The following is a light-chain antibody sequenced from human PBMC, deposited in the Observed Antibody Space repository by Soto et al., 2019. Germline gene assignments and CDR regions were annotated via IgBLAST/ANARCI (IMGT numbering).Light chain of an antibody. V-gene: IGKV3-15*01. J-gene: IGKJ1*01. CDR2: GAS. CDR3: QQYNNWWT. CDR1: QSVSSS. Sequence: EIVMTQSPATLSVSPGERVTLSCRASQSVSSSLAWYQQKPGQAPRLLSYGASTRAIGIPARFSGSGSETAFTLTISSPQSEDFAVYYCQQYNNWWTFGQGTKVEIK.